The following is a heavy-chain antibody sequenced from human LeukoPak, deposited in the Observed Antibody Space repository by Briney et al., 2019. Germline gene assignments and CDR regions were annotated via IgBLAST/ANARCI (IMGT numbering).Heavy chain of an antibody. J-gene: IGHJ4*02. CDR3: AKTGGIAAAH. CDR1: TFTFSTYG. CDR2: ISYDGSAK. V-gene: IGHV3-30*18. Sequence: GGSLRLSCAASTFTFSTYGMHWVRQAPGKGLEWVAVISYDGSAKFYADSLKGRFTISRDNSKNTLYLQMNSLRAEDTALYYCAKTGGIAAAHWGQGTLVTVSS. D-gene: IGHD6-13*01.